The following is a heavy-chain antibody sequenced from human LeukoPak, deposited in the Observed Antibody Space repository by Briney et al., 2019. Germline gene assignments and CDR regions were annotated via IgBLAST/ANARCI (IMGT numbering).Heavy chain of an antibody. Sequence: SGPTPVKPTQTLTLTCTFSGFSLSTSGVGVGWIRQPPGKALEWLALIYWDDDKRYSPSLKSRLTITKDTSKNQVVLTMTNMDPVDTATYYCAHVYVIGKTYYDFWSGYYFDYWGQGTLVTVSS. CDR2: IYWDDDK. V-gene: IGHV2-5*02. CDR1: GFSLSTSGVG. CDR3: AHVYVIGKTYYDFWSGYYFDY. D-gene: IGHD3-3*01. J-gene: IGHJ4*02.